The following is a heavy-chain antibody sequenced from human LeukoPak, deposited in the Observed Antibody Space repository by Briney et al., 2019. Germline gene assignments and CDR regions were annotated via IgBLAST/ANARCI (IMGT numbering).Heavy chain of an antibody. CDR3: ARVSYGDLGGFDY. Sequence: PGGSLRLSCAASGFTFSNYAMSWVRQAPGKGLECISTVSGSGGSTFYADSVKGRFTISRDNAKNSLYLQMNSLRAEDTAVYYCARVSYGDLGGFDYWGQGTLVTVSS. CDR2: VSGSGGST. J-gene: IGHJ4*02. D-gene: IGHD4-17*01. CDR1: GFTFSNYA. V-gene: IGHV3-23*01.